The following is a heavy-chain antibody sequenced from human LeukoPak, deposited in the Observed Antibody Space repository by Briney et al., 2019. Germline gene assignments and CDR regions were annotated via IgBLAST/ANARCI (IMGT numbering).Heavy chain of an antibody. CDR2: ISSSSSYI. CDR3: AEAPRPYCTNGVCSSYYFDY. V-gene: IGHV3-21*01. Sequence: NPGGSLRLSCAASGFTFSSYSMNWVRQAPGKGLEWVSSISSSSSYIYYADSVKGRFTISRDNAKNSLYLQMNSLRAEDTAVYYCAEAPRPYCTNGVCSSYYFDYWGQGTLVTVSS. D-gene: IGHD2-8*01. J-gene: IGHJ4*02. CDR1: GFTFSSYS.